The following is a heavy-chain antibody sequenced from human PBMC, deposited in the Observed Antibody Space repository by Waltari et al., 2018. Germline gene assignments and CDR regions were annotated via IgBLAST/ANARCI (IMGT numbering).Heavy chain of an antibody. CDR2: IYPVGST. D-gene: IGHD4-17*01. Sequence: QVQLQESGPGLVKPSETLSLTCTVSGYSISSGYYWGWVRQPPGKGLEWIGSIYPVGSTYYNPSPKSRVTISVDTSKNQFSLKLSSVTAADTAVYYCARDSTVTDWFDPWGQGTLVTVSS. J-gene: IGHJ5*02. CDR1: GYSISSGYY. CDR3: ARDSTVTDWFDP. V-gene: IGHV4-38-2*02.